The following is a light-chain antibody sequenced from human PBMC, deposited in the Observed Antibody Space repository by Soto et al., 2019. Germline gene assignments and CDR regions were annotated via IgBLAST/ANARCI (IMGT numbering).Light chain of an antibody. CDR3: HQYNFWPT. V-gene: IGKV3-15*01. Sequence: EIVKTQSPATLSVSPGERATLSCRASQSVSTNLAWYQQKPGQSPRLLIYGTSTRATGVPARFSGGGSGTEFTLTISSLQSEDFAVYFCHQYNFWPTFGQGTKVDIK. J-gene: IGKJ1*01. CDR1: QSVSTN. CDR2: GTS.